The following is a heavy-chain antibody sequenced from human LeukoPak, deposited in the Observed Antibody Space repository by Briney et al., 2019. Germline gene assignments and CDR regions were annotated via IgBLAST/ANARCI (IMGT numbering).Heavy chain of an antibody. CDR3: ARDPGLDY. J-gene: IGHJ4*02. CDR2: ISSSTSTI. V-gene: IGHV3-48*02. Sequence: GGSLRLSCAASGFTFSIYAMSWVRQAPGKGLEWVSYISSSTSTIYYADSVKGRFTISRDNAKNSLYLQMNSLRDDDTAVYYCARDPGLDYWGQGTLVTVSS. CDR1: GFTFSIYA.